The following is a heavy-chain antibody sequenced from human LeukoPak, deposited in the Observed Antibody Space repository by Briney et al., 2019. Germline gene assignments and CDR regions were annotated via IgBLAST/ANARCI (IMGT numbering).Heavy chain of an antibody. J-gene: IGHJ4*02. CDR2: LNGSGANK. Sequence: PGGSLRLSCAASGFTFGSCAKNWVSQAPGKGLEWLSSLNGSGANKYYADSVEGRFTISRDNSQNTLYLQTNSLRAEDTAVYYCAKDVRGYNRPFDYWGQGTLVTVSS. CDR1: GFTFGSCA. CDR3: AKDVRGYNRPFDY. D-gene: IGHD3-10*02. V-gene: IGHV3-23*01.